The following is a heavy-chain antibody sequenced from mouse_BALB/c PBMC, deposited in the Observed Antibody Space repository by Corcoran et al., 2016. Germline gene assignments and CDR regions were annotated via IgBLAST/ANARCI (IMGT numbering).Heavy chain of an antibody. V-gene: IGHV14-3*02. J-gene: IGHJ1*01. CDR3: ARWDWYFDV. CDR2: IDPANGNT. Sequence: EVQLQQSGAELVKPGASVKLSCTASGFNIKDTFMHWVKQRPEQSLEWIGRIDPANGNTKYDAKFQGKDTITADTSSNTAYLQLSSLTSDDTAVYYCARWDWYFDVWGAGTTVTVSS. CDR1: GFNIKDTF.